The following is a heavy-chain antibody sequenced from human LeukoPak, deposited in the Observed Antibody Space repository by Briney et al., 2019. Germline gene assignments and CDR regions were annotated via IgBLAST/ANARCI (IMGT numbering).Heavy chain of an antibody. J-gene: IGHJ4*02. CDR2: IASDGSST. Sequence: GGSLRLSCAASGFTFSSYWMNWVRQAAGKGLVWVSRIASDGSSTTYADSVKGRFSISRDNAKNTLYLQMNSLRVEDTAVYYCARGRPHGNDYWGQGTLVIVSS. CDR1: GFTFSSYW. D-gene: IGHD4-23*01. CDR3: ARGRPHGNDY. V-gene: IGHV3-74*01.